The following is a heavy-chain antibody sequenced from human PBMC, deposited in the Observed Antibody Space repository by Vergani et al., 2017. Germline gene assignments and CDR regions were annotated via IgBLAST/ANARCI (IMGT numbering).Heavy chain of an antibody. J-gene: IGHJ6*03. V-gene: IGHV1-18*01. CDR3: ARPVYYYGSGSRAYYMDV. CDR2: ISAYNGNT. Sequence: QVQLVQSGAEVKKPGASVKVSCKTSGGTFQSNTFSWVRQAPGQGLEWMGWISAYNGNTNYAQKLQGRVTMTTDTSTSTAYMELRSLRSDDTAVYYCARPVYYYGSGSRAYYMDVWGKGTTVTVSS. D-gene: IGHD3-10*01. CDR1: GGTFQSNT.